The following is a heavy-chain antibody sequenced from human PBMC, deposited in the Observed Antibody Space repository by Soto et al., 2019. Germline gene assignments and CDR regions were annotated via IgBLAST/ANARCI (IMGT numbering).Heavy chain of an antibody. D-gene: IGHD6-13*01. J-gene: IGHJ4*02. CDR3: AKVSSSWYAGFFDL. CDR2: LSDSGISI. V-gene: IGHV3-23*01. CDR1: GFTVSSNY. Sequence: PGGSLRLSCAASGFTVSSNYMSWVRQAPGKGLEWVSGLSDSGISIYYADSVKDRLTISRDNSKNTLYLQIHTLRAEDTAVYYYAKVSSSWYAGFFDLWGQGNLLTVSS.